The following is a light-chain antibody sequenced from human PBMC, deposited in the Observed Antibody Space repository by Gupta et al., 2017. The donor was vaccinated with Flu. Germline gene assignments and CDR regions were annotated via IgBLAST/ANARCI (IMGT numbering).Light chain of an antibody. J-gene: IGLJ2*01. CDR3: QTWGTGIHVV. CDR1: SGHSSYA. Sequence: QLVLTQSPSASASLGASVKLTCTLSSGHSSYAIAWHQQQPEKGPRYLMKLNSDGSHSKGDGIPDRFSGSSSGAERYLTXSXLQSEDXADYYCQTWGTGIHVVFGGGTKLTVL. V-gene: IGLV4-69*01. CDR2: LNSDGSH.